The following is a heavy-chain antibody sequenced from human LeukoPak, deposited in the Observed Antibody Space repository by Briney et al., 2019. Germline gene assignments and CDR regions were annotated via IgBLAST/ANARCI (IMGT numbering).Heavy chain of an antibody. D-gene: IGHD4-17*01. CDR1: GFTFRSYG. CDR2: IGTSGGDT. CDR3: AKGTVTRAYYYFYMDV. J-gene: IGHJ6*03. Sequence: GGTLRLSCAASGFTFRSYGMSWVRQAPGKGLEWVAAIGTSGGDTYYADSVNGRFTISRDNSKNTLSVQMNSLRVDDTAVYYCAKGTVTRAYYYFYMDVWGKGTTVTIS. V-gene: IGHV3-23*01.